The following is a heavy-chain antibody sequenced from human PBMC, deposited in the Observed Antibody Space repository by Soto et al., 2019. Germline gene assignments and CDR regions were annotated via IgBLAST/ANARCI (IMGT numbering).Heavy chain of an antibody. V-gene: IGHV1-69*02. CDR1: GGTFSSYT. Sequence: QVQLVQSGAEVKKPGSSVKVSCKASGGTFSSYTISWVRQAPGQGLEWMGRIIPILGIANYAQKFQGRVTITADKSTSTAYMELSSLRSEDTAVYYCASAGGDGYNYWFDPWGQGTLVTVSS. D-gene: IGHD2-21*01. J-gene: IGHJ5*02. CDR3: ASAGGDGYNYWFDP. CDR2: IIPILGIA.